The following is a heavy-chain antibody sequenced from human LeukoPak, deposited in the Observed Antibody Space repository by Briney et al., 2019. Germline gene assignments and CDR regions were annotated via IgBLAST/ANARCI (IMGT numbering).Heavy chain of an antibody. CDR3: ARGDLPPFYYYYYMDV. CDR2: INTDGSST. CDR1: GFTFSSYW. Sequence: GGSLRLSCAASGFTFSSYWMHWVRQAPGKGLVWVSRINTDGSSTSYADSVKGRFTISRDNAKNTLYLQMNSLRAEDTAVYYCARGDLPPFYYYYYMDVWGKGTTVTVSS. V-gene: IGHV3-74*01. J-gene: IGHJ6*03.